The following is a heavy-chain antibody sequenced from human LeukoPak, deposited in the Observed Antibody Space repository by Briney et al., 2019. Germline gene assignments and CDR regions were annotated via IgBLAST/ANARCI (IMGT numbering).Heavy chain of an antibody. CDR2: IYSGGST. V-gene: IGHV3-66*01. Sequence: GGSLRLSCAASGFTFSSYAMSWVRQAPGKGLEWVSVIYSGGSTYYADSVKGRFTISRDNSKNTLYLQMNSLRAEDTAVYYCARERGYSYGEYYFDYWGQGTLVTVSS. CDR3: ARERGYSYGEYYFDY. D-gene: IGHD5-18*01. J-gene: IGHJ4*02. CDR1: GFTFSSYA.